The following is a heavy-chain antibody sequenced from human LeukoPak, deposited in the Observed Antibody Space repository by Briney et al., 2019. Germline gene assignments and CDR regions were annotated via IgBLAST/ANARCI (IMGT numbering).Heavy chain of an antibody. D-gene: IGHD3-3*01. CDR2: INHSGST. V-gene: IGHV4-34*01. Sequence: PSETLSLTCAVYGGSFSGYYWSWIRQPPGKGLEWIGAINHSGSTNYNPSLKSRVTISVDTSKNQFSLKLSSVTAADTAVYYCARVAYDFWSGYWSRIDYWGQGTLVTVSS. CDR3: ARVAYDFWSGYWSRIDY. CDR1: GGSFSGYY. J-gene: IGHJ4*02.